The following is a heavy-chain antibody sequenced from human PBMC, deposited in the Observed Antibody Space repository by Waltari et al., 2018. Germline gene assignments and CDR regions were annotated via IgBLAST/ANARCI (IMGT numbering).Heavy chain of an antibody. CDR3: AREPTVTGENYFDS. D-gene: IGHD4-17*01. V-gene: IGHV3-48*01. CDR2: IATGSNRL. CDR1: GFTVKNYA. Sequence: EVQLVESGGGLAQPGGSLRLSCEASGFTVKNYARNWVRQAPGKGLEWVAYIATGSNRLYYANSVKGRFTISRDNAKDSLFLQMNSLRAEDTALYFCAREPTVTGENYFDSWGQGALVSVSS. J-gene: IGHJ4*02.